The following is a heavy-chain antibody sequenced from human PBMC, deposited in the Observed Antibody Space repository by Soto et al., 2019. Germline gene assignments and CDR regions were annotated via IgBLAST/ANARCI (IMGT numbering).Heavy chain of an antibody. CDR1: GYSIRSGNY. J-gene: IGHJ6*02. Sequence: PSETLSLTCAVSGYSIRSGNYWAWIRQPPGRGLEWIGSLYHVGSTHYNTSLKSRVTISVNTSKNHFSLELASVTAADTAVYYCRSSSSCYDHSCVDVWGPGTMVTVS. CDR3: RSSSSCYDHSCVDV. V-gene: IGHV4-38-2*01. D-gene: IGHD2-2*01. CDR2: LYHVGST.